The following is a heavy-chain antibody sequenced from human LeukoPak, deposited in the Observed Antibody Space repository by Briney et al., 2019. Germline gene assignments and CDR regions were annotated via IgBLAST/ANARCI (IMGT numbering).Heavy chain of an antibody. V-gene: IGHV3-48*03. CDR3: ARERNILVVPAAMELLLLNYYGMDV. J-gene: IGHJ6*02. D-gene: IGHD2-2*01. CDR2: ISSSGSTI. CDR1: GFTFSSYE. Sequence: PGGSLRLSCAASGFTFSSYEMNWVRQAPGKGLEWVSYISSSGSTIYYADSVKGRFTISRDNAKNSLYLQMNSLRAEDTAVYYCARERNILVVPAAMELLLLNYYGMDVWGQGTTVTVSS.